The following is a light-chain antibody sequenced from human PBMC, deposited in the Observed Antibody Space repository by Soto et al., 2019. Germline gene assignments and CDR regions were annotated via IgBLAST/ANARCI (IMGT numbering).Light chain of an antibody. CDR3: SSYAGSNKV. V-gene: IGLV2-8*01. J-gene: IGLJ3*02. CDR2: EVN. Sequence: QSALTQPPAASGSPGQSVTISCTGTSSDVGAYNYVSWYQQHPGTAPKLMIYEVNKRPSGVPDRVSGSKSGNTASLTVSGLQAEDEAYYYCSSYAGSNKVFGGGTKLTVL. CDR1: SSDVGAYNY.